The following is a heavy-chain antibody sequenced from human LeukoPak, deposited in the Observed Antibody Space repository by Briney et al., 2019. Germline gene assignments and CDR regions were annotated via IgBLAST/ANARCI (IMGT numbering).Heavy chain of an antibody. CDR1: GFTFSSYW. V-gene: IGHV3-74*01. Sequence: GGSLRLSCAASGFTFSSYWLHCVPHAPGKGLLCVSRINSDGSITSYADSVKGRFTISRDNAKNTLYMQMNRLRAEDTAVYYCARVYSSGWSTFDYWGQGTLVTVSS. J-gene: IGHJ4*02. CDR2: INSDGSIT. CDR3: ARVYSSGWSTFDY. D-gene: IGHD6-19*01.